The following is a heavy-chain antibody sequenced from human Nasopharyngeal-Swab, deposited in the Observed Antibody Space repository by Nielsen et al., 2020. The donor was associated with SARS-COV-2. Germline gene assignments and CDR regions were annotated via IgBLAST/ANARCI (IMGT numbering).Heavy chain of an antibody. Sequence: ASVKVSCKASGYTFTSYAMHWVRQAPGQRLEWMGWINAGNGNTKYSQKFQGRVTIPRDTSASTAYMELSSLRSEDTAVYYCAAAISSSWYHYYYYGMDVWGQGTTVTVSS. D-gene: IGHD6-13*01. J-gene: IGHJ6*02. V-gene: IGHV1-3*01. CDR1: GYTFTSYA. CDR3: AAAISSSWYHYYYYGMDV. CDR2: INAGNGNT.